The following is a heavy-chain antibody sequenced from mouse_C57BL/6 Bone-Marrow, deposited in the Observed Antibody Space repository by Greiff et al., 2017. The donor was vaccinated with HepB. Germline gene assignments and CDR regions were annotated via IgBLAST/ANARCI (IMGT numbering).Heavy chain of an antibody. CDR2: ISSGSSTI. J-gene: IGHJ3*01. CDR1: GFTFSDYG. D-gene: IGHD1-1*01. CDR3: ARRDYYGSSYLPWFAY. Sequence: EVKVVESGGGLVKPGGSLKLSCAASGFTFSDYGMHWVRQAPEKGLEWVAYISSGSSTIYYADTVKGRFTISRDNAKNTLFLQMTSLRSEDTAMYYCARRDYYGSSYLPWFAYWGQGTLVTVSA. V-gene: IGHV5-17*01.